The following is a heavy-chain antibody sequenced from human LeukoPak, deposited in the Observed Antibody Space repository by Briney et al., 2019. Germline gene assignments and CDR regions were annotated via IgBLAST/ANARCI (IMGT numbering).Heavy chain of an antibody. CDR1: GYTFTSYY. Sequence: GASVKVSCTASGYTFTSYYMHWVRQAPGQGLEWMGWINPNSGGTNYAQKFQGRVTMTRDTSISTAYMELSRLRSDDTAVYYCARGAYYDSSGYHSDYWGQGTLVTVSS. J-gene: IGHJ4*02. CDR3: ARGAYYDSSGYHSDY. CDR2: INPNSGGT. D-gene: IGHD3-22*01. V-gene: IGHV1-2*02.